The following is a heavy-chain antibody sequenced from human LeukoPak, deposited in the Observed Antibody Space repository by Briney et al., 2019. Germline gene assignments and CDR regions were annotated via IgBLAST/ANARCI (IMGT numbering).Heavy chain of an antibody. CDR2: IGVYNGHT. D-gene: IGHD6-19*01. CDR1: GYRFDYFG. J-gene: IGHJ4*02. V-gene: IGHV1-18*01. Sequence: ASVKVSCRASGYRFDYFGISWVRQAPGRGLEWMGWIGVYNGHTKYAENLQGRVTLTTDTSTSTAYLELSSLSSDDTAVYYCARDKDTGAVAGTFDNWGQGTLVTVSS. CDR3: ARDKDTGAVAGTFDN.